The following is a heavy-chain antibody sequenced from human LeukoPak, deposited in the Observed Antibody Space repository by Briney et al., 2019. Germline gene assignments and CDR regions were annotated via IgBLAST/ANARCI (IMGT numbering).Heavy chain of an antibody. CDR2: IIPIFGTA. V-gene: IGHV1-69*13. D-gene: IGHD6-13*01. CDR3: ARDLGQQLVLGY. J-gene: IGHJ4*02. Sequence: SVKVSCKASGGTFSSYAISWVRQAPGQGLEWMGGIIPIFGTASYAQKFQGRVTITADESTSTAYMELSSLRSEDTAVYYCARDLGQQLVLGYWGQGTLVTVSS. CDR1: GGTFSSYA.